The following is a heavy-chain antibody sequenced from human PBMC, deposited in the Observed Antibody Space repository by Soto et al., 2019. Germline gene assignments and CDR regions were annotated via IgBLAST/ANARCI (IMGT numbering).Heavy chain of an antibody. CDR1: GYGFTTYG. CDR2: ISAHNGNT. V-gene: IGHV1-18*01. D-gene: IGHD1-1*01. CDR3: ARGRYGDY. J-gene: IGHJ4*02. Sequence: HLVQSGAEVKKPGASVKVSCKGSGYGFTTYGITWVRQAPGQGLEWMAWISAHNGNTNYAQKLQGRVTVTRDTSTSTAYMELRSLRSDDTAVYYWARGRYGDYWGQGALVTVSS.